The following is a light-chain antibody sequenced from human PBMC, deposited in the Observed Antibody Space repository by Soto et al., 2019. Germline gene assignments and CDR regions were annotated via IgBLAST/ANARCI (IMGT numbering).Light chain of an antibody. V-gene: IGKV3-20*01. CDR2: GVS. Sequence: ELVLTQSPGTLSLSPGESAALSCRASQPVSSNFLAWYQQKPGQAPRLLIYGVSSRASGIPDRFFGSGSGTDFTLTINRLEPEDFAVYYCQRYANSPITFGQGTRLEI. CDR3: QRYANSPIT. CDR1: QPVSSNF. J-gene: IGKJ5*01.